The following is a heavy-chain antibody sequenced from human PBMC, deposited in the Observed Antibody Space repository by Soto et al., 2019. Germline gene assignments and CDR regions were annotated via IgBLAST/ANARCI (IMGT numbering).Heavy chain of an antibody. J-gene: IGHJ4*02. CDR3: ARMRTHGHHCDF. V-gene: IGHV3-7*01. D-gene: IGHD2-8*01. Sequence: EVQLVESGGGLVRPGGSLRLSCAASGFSFDNFWMTWVRQAPGKGPEWVASIMFDGTDIEYVDSVKGRFSISRDNAKASLYLQMNSLRAEDSAVYYCARMRTHGHHCDFWGQGTQVTVSS. CDR1: GFSFDNFW. CDR2: IMFDGTDI.